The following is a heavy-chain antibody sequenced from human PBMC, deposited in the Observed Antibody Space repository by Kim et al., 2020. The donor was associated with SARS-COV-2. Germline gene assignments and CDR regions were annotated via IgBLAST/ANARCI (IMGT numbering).Heavy chain of an antibody. V-gene: IGHV4-39*01. CDR2: IYYSGST. CDR3: ASPSIVGATENWSVAHYDAFDI. D-gene: IGHD1-26*01. Sequence: SETLSLTCTVSGGSISSSSYYWGWIRQPPGKGLEWIGSIYYSGSTYYNPSLKSRVTISVDTSKNQFSLKLSSVTAADTAVYYCASPSIVGATENWSVAHYDAFDIWGQGTMVTVSS. CDR1: GGSISSSSYY. J-gene: IGHJ3*02.